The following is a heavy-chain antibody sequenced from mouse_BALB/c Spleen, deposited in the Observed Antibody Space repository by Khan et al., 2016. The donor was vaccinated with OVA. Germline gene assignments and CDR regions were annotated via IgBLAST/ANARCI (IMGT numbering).Heavy chain of an antibody. V-gene: IGHV2-6-5*01. Sequence: QVQLKESGPGLVAPSQNLSITCTVSGFSLSDYDVSWIRQPPGKGLEWLGVIWGGGSTYYNSVLKSRLSISKDNSKSQVFLKMSSLQSDDTAMFYCAKGVWSYYYTLDYWGQGISVTVSS. CDR3: AKGVWSYYYTLDY. CDR1: GFSLSDYD. CDR2: IWGGGST. J-gene: IGHJ4*01.